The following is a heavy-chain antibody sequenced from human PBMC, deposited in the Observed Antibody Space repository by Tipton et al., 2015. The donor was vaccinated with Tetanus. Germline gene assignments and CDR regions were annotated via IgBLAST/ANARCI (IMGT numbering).Heavy chain of an antibody. CDR1: GFNFKTLG. CDR3: VNFATS. CDR2: ISSSGTTK. J-gene: IGHJ5*02. V-gene: IGHV3-48*02. Sequence: SLRLSCAASGFNFKTLGINWVRQAPGKGLEWISYISSSGTTKYNADSVKGRFTISRDNAKNSLFLQMNSLRDEDTAVYYCVNFATSWGQGTLVTVSS.